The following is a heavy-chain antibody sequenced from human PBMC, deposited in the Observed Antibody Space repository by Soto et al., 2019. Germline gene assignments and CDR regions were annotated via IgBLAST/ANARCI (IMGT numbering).Heavy chain of an antibody. Sequence: SETLSLTCAVYGGSFRAYYWSWIRQPPGKGLEWIVEINHIGGTSYNPSLKSRVTISVDTSKSQFSLNLTSVTAADRAVYYCARSRVDTAESSGLYEYGGQATPVTVS. CDR3: ARSRVDTAESSGLYEY. J-gene: IGHJ4*02. V-gene: IGHV4-34*01. CDR2: INHIGGT. CDR1: GGSFRAYY. D-gene: IGHD6-19*01.